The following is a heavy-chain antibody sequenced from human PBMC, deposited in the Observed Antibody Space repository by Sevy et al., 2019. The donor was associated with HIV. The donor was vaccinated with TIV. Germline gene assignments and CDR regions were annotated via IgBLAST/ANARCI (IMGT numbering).Heavy chain of an antibody. CDR1: GGSISSYSYY. Sequence: SETLSLTCTVSGGSISSYSYYWGWVRQPPGKGLEWIGSVNYSGGTNYNPSLGSRVTISVDTSKNQFSLKLSSVTAADTAVYYCARHTSYISGDCWGQGTLVTVSS. J-gene: IGHJ4*02. D-gene: IGHD2-21*01. CDR2: VNYSGGT. CDR3: ARHTSYISGDC. V-gene: IGHV4-39*01.